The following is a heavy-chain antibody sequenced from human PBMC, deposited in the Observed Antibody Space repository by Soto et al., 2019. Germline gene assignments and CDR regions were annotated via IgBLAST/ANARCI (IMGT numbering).Heavy chain of an antibody. CDR2: IYYSGST. D-gene: IGHD3-10*01. V-gene: IGHV4-30-4*01. CDR3: DRDSMVRALGY. Sequence: SETLSLTWTVSGCSISSGDYYRCWIRQPPGKGLEWIGYIYYSGSTYYNPSLKSRVTISVDKSKHQFSLKLSSVTAADTAVYDCDRDSMVRALGYWGRGTLVPVSS. CDR1: GCSISSGDYY. J-gene: IGHJ4*02.